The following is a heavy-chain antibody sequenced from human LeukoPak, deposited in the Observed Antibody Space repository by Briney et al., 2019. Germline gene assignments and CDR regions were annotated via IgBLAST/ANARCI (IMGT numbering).Heavy chain of an antibody. CDR1: GYTFTGYY. CDR3: ARYIEYYDFWSGSDAWFDP. Sequence: ASVKVSCKASGYTFTGYYMHWVRQAPGQGLEWMGWINPNSGGTNYAQKFQGRVIMTRDTSISTAYMELSRLRSDDTAVYYCARYIEYYDFWSGSDAWFDPWGQGTLVTVSS. CDR2: INPNSGGT. V-gene: IGHV1-2*02. D-gene: IGHD3-3*01. J-gene: IGHJ5*02.